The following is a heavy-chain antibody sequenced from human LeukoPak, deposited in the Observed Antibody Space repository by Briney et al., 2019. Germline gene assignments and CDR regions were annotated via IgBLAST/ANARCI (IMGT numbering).Heavy chain of an antibody. Sequence: SETLSLTCTVSDGSISSYYWSWIRQPPGKGLEWIGEINHSGSTNYNPSLKSRVTISVDTSKNQFSLKLSSVTAADTAVYYCARHMVRGVMFDYWGQGTLVTVSS. V-gene: IGHV4-34*01. D-gene: IGHD3-10*01. CDR1: DGSISSYY. J-gene: IGHJ4*02. CDR3: ARHMVRGVMFDY. CDR2: INHSGST.